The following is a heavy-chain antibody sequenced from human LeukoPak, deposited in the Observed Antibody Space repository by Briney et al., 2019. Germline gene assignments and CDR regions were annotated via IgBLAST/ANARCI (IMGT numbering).Heavy chain of an antibody. CDR3: AKGSLRGQLWSGYDY. V-gene: IGHV3-23*01. CDR2: ISGSGGST. D-gene: IGHD5-18*01. J-gene: IGHJ4*02. CDR1: GFTFSSYA. Sequence: GGSLRLSCAASGFTFSSYAMSWVRQAPGKGLEWVSAISGSGGSTYYADSVKGRFTISRDNSKNTLYLQLNSLRAEDTAVYYCAKGSLRGQLWSGYDYWGQGTLVTVSS.